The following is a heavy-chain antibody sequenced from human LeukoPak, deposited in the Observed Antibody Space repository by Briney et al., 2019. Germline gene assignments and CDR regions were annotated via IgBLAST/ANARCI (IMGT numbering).Heavy chain of an antibody. CDR2: IIPILGIA. J-gene: IGHJ4*02. CDR3: ARDGRLSGYSYGYLDY. Sequence: SVTLSCTASGGTFSSYAISWVRQAPGQGLEWMGRIIPILGIANYAQKFQGRVTITADKSTSTAYMELSSLRSEDTAVYYCARDGRLSGYSYGYLDYWGQGTLVTVSS. V-gene: IGHV1-69*04. CDR1: GGTFSSYA. D-gene: IGHD5-18*01.